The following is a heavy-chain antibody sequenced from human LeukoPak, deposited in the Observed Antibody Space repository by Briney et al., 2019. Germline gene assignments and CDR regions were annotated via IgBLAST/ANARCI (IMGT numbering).Heavy chain of an antibody. CDR2: INHSGST. Sequence: SETLSLTCAVFGGSFSGYYWSWLRQPPGKGLEWIGEINHSGSTNYNPSLNSRVTISVDTSKNQFSLKLSSVTAADTAVYYCARARAVAGTMDYWGQGTLVTVSS. J-gene: IGHJ4*02. V-gene: IGHV4-34*01. CDR1: GGSFSGYY. D-gene: IGHD6-19*01. CDR3: ARARAVAGTMDY.